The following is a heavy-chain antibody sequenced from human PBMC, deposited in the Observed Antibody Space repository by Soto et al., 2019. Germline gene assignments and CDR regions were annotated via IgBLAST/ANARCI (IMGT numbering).Heavy chain of an antibody. CDR3: ARDYYDSSASFDP. Sequence: GGSLRLSCAASGFTFSSYGMHWVRQAPGKGLEWVAVISYDGSNKYYADSVKGRFTISRDNSKNTLYLQMNSLRAEDTAVYYCARDYYDSSASFDPWGQGTLVTVSS. CDR2: ISYDGSNK. D-gene: IGHD3-22*01. CDR1: GFTFSSYG. J-gene: IGHJ5*02. V-gene: IGHV3-30*03.